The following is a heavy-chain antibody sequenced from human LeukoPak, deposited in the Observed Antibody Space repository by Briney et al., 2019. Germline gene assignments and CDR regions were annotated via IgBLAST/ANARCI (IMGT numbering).Heavy chain of an antibody. CDR3: ARVGFCSSTSCYSGAYYFDY. J-gene: IGHJ4*02. Sequence: SGPTLVNPTQTLTLTCTFSGFSLNTNGAGVGWIRQPPGKALEWLALIYWDADKRYSPSLKSRLTVTKDTSKNQVVLTMTNMDLVDTATYYCARVGFCSSTSCYSGAYYFDYWGQGTLVTVSS. CDR1: GFSLNTNGAG. D-gene: IGHD2-2*02. V-gene: IGHV2-5*02. CDR2: IYWDADK.